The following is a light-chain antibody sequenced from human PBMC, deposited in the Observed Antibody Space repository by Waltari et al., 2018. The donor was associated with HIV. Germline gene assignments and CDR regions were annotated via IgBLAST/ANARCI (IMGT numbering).Light chain of an antibody. CDR2: NNK. CDR1: KPNIGSNT. CDR3: AAWDDSLNGVV. V-gene: IGLV1-44*01. J-gene: IGLJ2*01. Sequence: QSVLTQPPSASGTPGQRVTISCSGSKPNIGSNTVNWYQQLPGTAPKLLIYNNKQRPSGVPDRISGAKSGTSASLAISGLQSEDEADYYCAAWDDSLNGVVFGGGTKLTVL.